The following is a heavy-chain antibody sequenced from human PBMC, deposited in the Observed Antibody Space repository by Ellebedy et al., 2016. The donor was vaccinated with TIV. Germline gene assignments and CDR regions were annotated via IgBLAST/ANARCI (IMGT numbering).Heavy chain of an antibody. CDR1: GGSISSYY. Sequence: SETLSLTXTVSGGSISSYYWGWIRQPPGKGLEWIGSIYYSGSTYYNPSLKSRVTISVDTSKNQFSLKLSSVTAADTAVYYCARDYGDSARGMDVWGQGTTVTVSS. J-gene: IGHJ6*02. V-gene: IGHV4-39*07. CDR3: ARDYGDSARGMDV. CDR2: IYYSGST. D-gene: IGHD4-17*01.